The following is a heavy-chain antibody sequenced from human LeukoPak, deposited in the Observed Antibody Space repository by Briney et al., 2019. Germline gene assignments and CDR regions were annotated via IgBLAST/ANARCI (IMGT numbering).Heavy chain of an antibody. Sequence: GGSLRLSCVASGFTFDYSAFHWVRQAPGKGLEWVSGIGFSTGNVDYADSVRGRFTISKDNTKNSLFLQMDNLRTDDTAFYYCAKDNGNGWLGEFAFEYWGQGILVTVSS. D-gene: IGHD3-10*01. J-gene: IGHJ4*02. CDR1: GFTFDYSA. V-gene: IGHV3-9*01. CDR3: AKDNGNGWLGEFAFEY. CDR2: IGFSTGNV.